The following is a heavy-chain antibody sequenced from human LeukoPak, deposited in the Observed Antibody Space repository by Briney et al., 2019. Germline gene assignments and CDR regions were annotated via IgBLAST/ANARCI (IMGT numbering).Heavy chain of an antibody. CDR3: ARALGQQLVPRGRYYYYYMDV. CDR2: INPNSGGT. D-gene: IGHD6-13*01. CDR1: GYTFTGYY. Sequence: ASVKVSCKASGYTFTGYYMHWVRQAPGQGLEWMGWINPNSGGTNYAQKFQGRVTMTRDTSTSTAYMELSRLRSDDTAVYYCARALGQQLVPRGRYYYYYMDVWGKGTTVTVSS. V-gene: IGHV1-2*02. J-gene: IGHJ6*03.